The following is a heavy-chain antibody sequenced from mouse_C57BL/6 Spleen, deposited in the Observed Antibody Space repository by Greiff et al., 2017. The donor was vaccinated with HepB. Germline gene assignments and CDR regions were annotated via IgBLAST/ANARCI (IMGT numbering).Heavy chain of an antibody. J-gene: IGHJ1*03. CDR3: AKLTGTEGWYFDV. V-gene: IGHV1-82*01. CDR2: IYPGDGDT. CDR1: GYAFSSSW. Sequence: QVQLQQSGPELVKPGASVKISCKASGYAFSSSWMNWVKQRPGKGLEWIGRIYPGDGDTNYNGKFKGKATLTADKSSSTAYMQLSSLTSEDSAVYFCAKLTGTEGWYFDVWGTGTTVTVSS. D-gene: IGHD4-1*01.